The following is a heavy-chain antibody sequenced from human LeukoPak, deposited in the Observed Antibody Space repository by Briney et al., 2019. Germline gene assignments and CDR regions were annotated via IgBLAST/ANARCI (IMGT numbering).Heavy chain of an antibody. CDR3: AREVDYGDQGADWFEP. CDR2: IYTSGST. J-gene: IGHJ5*02. D-gene: IGHD4-17*01. CDR1: GGSISSYY. V-gene: IGHV4-4*07. Sequence: PSETLCLTCTVSGGSISSYYWSWIRQPAGKGLEWIGRIYTSGSTNYNPSLKTRVTMSVDTSKNQFSLKLSSVTAADTAVYYCAREVDYGDQGADWFEPWGQGTLVTVSS.